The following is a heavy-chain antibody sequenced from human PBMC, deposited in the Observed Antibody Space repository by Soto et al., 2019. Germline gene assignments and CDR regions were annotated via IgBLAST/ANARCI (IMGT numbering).Heavy chain of an antibody. CDR1: GYTFTSYG. CDR3: ARDDSIEQIHDLSIREYYYGSGSYPLDY. D-gene: IGHD3-10*01. CDR2: ISAYNGNT. J-gene: IGHJ4*02. V-gene: IGHV1-18*01. Sequence: GASVKVSCTASGYTFTSYGISWVRQAPGQGLEWMGWISAYNGNTNYAQKLQGRATMTTDTSTSTAYMELRSLRSDDTAVYYCARDDSIEQIHDLSIREYYYGSGSYPLDYWGQGTLVTVSS.